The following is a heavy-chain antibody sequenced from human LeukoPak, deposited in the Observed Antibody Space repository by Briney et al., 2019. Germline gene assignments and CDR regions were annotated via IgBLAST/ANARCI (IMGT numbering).Heavy chain of an antibody. CDR2: ISTGSSYI. V-gene: IGHV3-21*01. CDR3: ARGYCSGGSCYLNAFDI. Sequence: PGGSLRLSCASSGFTFSSYSMNWVRHAPGRGLEWVSSISTGSSYIFYADSVKGRFTISRDNAKNSLYLQMNSLRAEDTAVYYCARGYCSGGSCYLNAFDIWGQGTMVTVSS. D-gene: IGHD2-15*01. J-gene: IGHJ3*02. CDR1: GFTFSSYS.